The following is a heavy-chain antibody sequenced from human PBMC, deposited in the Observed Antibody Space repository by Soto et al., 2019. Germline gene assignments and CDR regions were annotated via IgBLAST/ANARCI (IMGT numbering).Heavy chain of an antibody. J-gene: IGHJ5*02. CDR2: IYYSGST. Sequence: SETLSLTCTVSGGSISSGDYYWSWIRQPPGKGLQWIGYIYYSGSTYYNPSLKSRVTISGDMPKNHFSLKLSSVTAADTAVYYCARNYGSGTWFDPWGQGALVTVSS. V-gene: IGHV4-30-4*01. CDR3: ARNYGSGTWFDP. CDR1: GGSISSGDYY. D-gene: IGHD3-10*01.